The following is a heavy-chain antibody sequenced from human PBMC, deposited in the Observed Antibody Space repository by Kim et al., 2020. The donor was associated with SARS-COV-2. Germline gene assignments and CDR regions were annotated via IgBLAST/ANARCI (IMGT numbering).Heavy chain of an antibody. V-gene: IGHV3-23*01. CDR2: ISGSGGST. CDR3: AKDSALDNDYYYDSSGYSHNYFDY. D-gene: IGHD3-22*01. CDR1: GFTFSSYA. Sequence: GGSLRLSCAASGFTFSSYAMSWVRQAPGKGLEWVSAISGSGGSTYYADSVKGRFTISRDNSKNTLYLQMNSLRAEDTAVYYCAKDSALDNDYYYDSSGYSHNYFDYWGQGTLVTVSS. J-gene: IGHJ4*02.